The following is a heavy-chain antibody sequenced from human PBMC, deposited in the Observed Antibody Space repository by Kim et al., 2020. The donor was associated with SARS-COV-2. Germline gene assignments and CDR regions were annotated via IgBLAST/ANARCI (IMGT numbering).Heavy chain of an antibody. J-gene: IGHJ4*02. CDR3: AREAVAGSFDH. D-gene: IGHD6-19*01. V-gene: IGHV1-3*01. Sequence: PQEFQARVSMTRDTSATTASLELSGLRSEDTAVYYCAREAVAGSFDHWGQGTLVTVSS.